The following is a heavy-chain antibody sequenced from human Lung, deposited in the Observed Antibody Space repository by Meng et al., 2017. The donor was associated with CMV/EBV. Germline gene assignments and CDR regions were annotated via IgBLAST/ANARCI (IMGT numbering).Heavy chain of an antibody. V-gene: IGHV3-74*01. CDR3: ARGSALNSH. CDR1: GFTFRSSW. D-gene: IGHD2-21*01. J-gene: IGHJ4*02. CDR2: INSDGSYT. Sequence: LRRSCAASGFTFRSSWMHWVRQVPGKGLVWVSHINSDGSYTNYADSVKGRFTISRDNAKNTLYLQMISLRAEDAAIYYCARGSALNSHWGQGTLAPSPQ.